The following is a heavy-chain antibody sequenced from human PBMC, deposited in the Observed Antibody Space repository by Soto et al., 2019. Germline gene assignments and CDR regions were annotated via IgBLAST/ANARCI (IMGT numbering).Heavy chain of an antibody. CDR1: GGSISSGGYS. D-gene: IGHD3-10*01. CDR3: AREVWFGPRDYYYGMDV. Sequence: TLSLTCAVSGGSISSGGYSWSWIRQPPGKGLEWIGYIYHSGSIYYNPSLKSRVTISVDTSKNQFSLKLSSVTAADTAVYYCAREVWFGPRDYYYGMDVWGQGTTVTVSS. CDR2: IYHSGSI. J-gene: IGHJ6*02. V-gene: IGHV4-30-2*01.